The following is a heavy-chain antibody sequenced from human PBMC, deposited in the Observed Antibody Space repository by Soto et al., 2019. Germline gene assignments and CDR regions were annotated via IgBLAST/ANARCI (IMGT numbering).Heavy chain of an antibody. J-gene: IGHJ6*02. Sequence: GESLKISCKGSGYSFTSYWISWVRQLPGKGLEWMGRIDPSDSYTNYSPSFQGHVTISADKSISTAYLQWSSLKASDTAMYYCARHYFDFWSGYPPMDVWGQGTTVTVPS. CDR1: GYSFTSYW. CDR2: IDPSDSYT. D-gene: IGHD3-3*01. V-gene: IGHV5-10-1*01. CDR3: ARHYFDFWSGYPPMDV.